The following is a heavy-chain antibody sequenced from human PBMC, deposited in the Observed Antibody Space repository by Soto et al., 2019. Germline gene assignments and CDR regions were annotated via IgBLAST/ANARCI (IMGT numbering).Heavy chain of an antibody. J-gene: IGHJ4*02. CDR1: GDSLSSGGHY. V-gene: IGHV4-31*03. Sequence: LSLTCTVSGDSLSSGGHYWSWIRQHPGKGLEWIGHIYDSVNTYYSPSLRSRVTISADMSKNQSSLNLRSVTAADTAVYYCARVDHRGYFAILTDYWGQGTLVTVSS. CDR2: IYDSVNT. D-gene: IGHD3-9*01. CDR3: ARVDHRGYFAILTDY.